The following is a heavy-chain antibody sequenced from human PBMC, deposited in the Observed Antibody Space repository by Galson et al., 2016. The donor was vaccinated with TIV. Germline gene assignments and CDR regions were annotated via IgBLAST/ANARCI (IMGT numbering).Heavy chain of an antibody. CDR1: GGTLNNYA. D-gene: IGHD2-15*01. CDR2: LLPLSATT. J-gene: IGHJ4*02. V-gene: IGHV1-69*05. CDR3: AREIPCGGSCYFFDD. Sequence: SVKVSCKASGGTLNNYAVNWVRQAPGQGLEWMGGLLPLSATTNYAQKFQDRVTITTDEFTSTVYMELSSLRSGDTAVNFCAREIPCGGSCYFFDDWGQGTLVTVSS.